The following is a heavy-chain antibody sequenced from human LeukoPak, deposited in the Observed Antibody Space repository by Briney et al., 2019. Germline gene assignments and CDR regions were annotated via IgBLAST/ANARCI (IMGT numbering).Heavy chain of an antibody. CDR2: ISSSGSTI. V-gene: IGHV3-11*01. CDR1: GFTFSDYY. CDR3: ARGGYDFWSGYYDTSEFDY. J-gene: IGHJ4*02. Sequence: KPGGSLRLSCAASGFTFSDYYMSWIRQAPGKGLEWVSYISSSGSTIYYADSVKGRFTISRDNAKNSLYLQMNNLRAEDTAVYYCARGGYDFWSGYYDTSEFDYWGQGTLVTVSS. D-gene: IGHD3-3*01.